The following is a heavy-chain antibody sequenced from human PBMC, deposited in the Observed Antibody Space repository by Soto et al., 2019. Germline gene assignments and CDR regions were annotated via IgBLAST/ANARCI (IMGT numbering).Heavy chain of an antibody. V-gene: IGHV4-34*01. CDR2: INHSGST. CDR3: ARGRRGSGWYRFDY. Sequence: QVQLQQWGAGLLKPSETLSLTCAVYGGSFSGYYWSWIRQPPGKGLEWIGEINHSGSTNYNPSLTSRVTISVDTSKNQFSLKLSSVTAADTAVYYCARGRRGSGWYRFDYWGQGTLVTVSS. J-gene: IGHJ4*02. D-gene: IGHD6-19*01. CDR1: GGSFSGYY.